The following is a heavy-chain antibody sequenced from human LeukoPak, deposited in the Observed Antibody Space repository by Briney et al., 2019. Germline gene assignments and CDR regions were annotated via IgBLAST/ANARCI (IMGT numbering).Heavy chain of an antibody. V-gene: IGHV3-74*01. J-gene: IGHJ4*02. CDR2: INTDGSST. Sequence: PGGSLRLSCAASGFTFSSYWMHWVRQAPGKGLVWVSHINTDGSSTSYADSVKDRFTISRDNSNNMLYVQMNSLRAEDTAVYYCAKVRSGSANWALRIFDNWGQGTLVTVSS. CDR1: GFTFSSYW. CDR3: AKVRSGSANWALRIFDN. D-gene: IGHD1-1*01.